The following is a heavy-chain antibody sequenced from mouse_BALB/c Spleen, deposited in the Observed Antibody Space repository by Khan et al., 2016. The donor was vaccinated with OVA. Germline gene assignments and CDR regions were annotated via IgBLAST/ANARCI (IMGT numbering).Heavy chain of an antibody. V-gene: IGHV5-4*02. D-gene: IGHD2-13*01. CDR1: GFTFSDYY. J-gene: IGHJ3*01. Sequence: LVESGGGLVKPGGSLKLSCAASGFTFSDYYMYWVRQTPEKRLEWVATIIDGGSYTYYPDSVKGRFTISRDDAQNNLYLQMSSLKSEDTAMYYCAGGDYGDPFAYWGQGTLVTVSA. CDR2: IIDGGSYT. CDR3: AGGDYGDPFAY.